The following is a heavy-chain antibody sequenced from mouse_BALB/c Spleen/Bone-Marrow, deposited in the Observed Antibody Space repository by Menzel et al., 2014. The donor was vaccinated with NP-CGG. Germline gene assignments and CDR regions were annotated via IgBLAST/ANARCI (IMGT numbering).Heavy chain of an antibody. V-gene: IGHV1S130*01. Sequence: VQLQQSGSVLVRPGASVKLSCKASGCTFTSSWMHWAKQRPGQGLEWIGEIHPNSGNTNYNEKFKGKATLTADTSSSTAYVNRSSLASEDSAFYYGAGGGFDYWGQGTTLTVSS. CDR3: AGGGFDY. CDR2: IHPNSGNT. J-gene: IGHJ2*01. CDR1: GCTFTSSW.